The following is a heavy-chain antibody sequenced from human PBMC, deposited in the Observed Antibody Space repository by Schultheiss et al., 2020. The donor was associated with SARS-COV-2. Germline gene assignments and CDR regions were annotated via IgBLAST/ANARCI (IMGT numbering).Heavy chain of an antibody. CDR2: FDPEDGET. J-gene: IGHJ5*01. D-gene: IGHD7-27*01. V-gene: IGHV1-24*01. Sequence: ASVKVSCKVSGHSLTEVSVHWVRQAPGKGLEWMGGFDPEDGETIYAQKFQGRVTMTEDTSTDTAYMELSSLRSEDTAVYYCAIDPNWGSGDSWGQGTLVTVSS. CDR1: GHSLTEVS. CDR3: AIDPNWGSGDS.